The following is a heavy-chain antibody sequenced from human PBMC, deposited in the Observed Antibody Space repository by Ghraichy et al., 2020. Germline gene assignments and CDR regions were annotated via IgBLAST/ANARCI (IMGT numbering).Heavy chain of an antibody. V-gene: IGHV4-34*01. CDR3: ARVQYSSSAGHYYYYYGMDV. CDR1: GGSFSGYY. CDR2: INHSGST. D-gene: IGHD6-6*01. J-gene: IGHJ6*02. Sequence: SETLSLTCAVYGGSFSGYYWSWIRQPPGKGLEWIGEINHSGSTNYNPSLKSQVTISVDTSKNQFSLKLSSVTAADTAVYYCARVQYSSSAGHYYYYYGMDVWGQGTTVTVSS.